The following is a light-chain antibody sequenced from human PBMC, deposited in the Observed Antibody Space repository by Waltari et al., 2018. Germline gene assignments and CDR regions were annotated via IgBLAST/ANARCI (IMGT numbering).Light chain of an antibody. CDR3: QQYDGSVVT. V-gene: IGKV3-20*01. J-gene: IGKJ4*01. CDR2: GAS. Sequence: EIVLTQSPGTLSVSPGERVTVSCRASQTITGSWLTWYHQKPGQAHRLLIYGASTRAPGIPDRFSGRGSGTDFTLTISRLETEDSAVYYCQQYDGSVVTFGGGTKVEVK. CDR1: QTITGSW.